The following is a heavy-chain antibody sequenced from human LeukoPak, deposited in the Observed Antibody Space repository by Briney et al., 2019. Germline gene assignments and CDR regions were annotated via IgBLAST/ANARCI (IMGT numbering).Heavy chain of an antibody. V-gene: IGHV3-30-3*01. J-gene: IGHJ5*02. CDR1: GFTFSNYA. CDR3: ATVPYNWFDP. CDR2: ISYDGSNK. Sequence: GRSLRLSCAASGFTFSNYAMHWVRQAPGKGLEWVAVISYDGSNKYYADSVKGRFTISRDNSKNTLYLQMNSLRAEDTAVYYCATVPYNWFDPWGQGTLVTVSS.